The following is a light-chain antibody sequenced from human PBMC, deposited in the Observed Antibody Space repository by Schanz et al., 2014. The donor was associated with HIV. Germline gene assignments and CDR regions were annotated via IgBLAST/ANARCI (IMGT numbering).Light chain of an antibody. J-gene: IGKJ4*01. CDR2: GAS. V-gene: IGKV3-15*01. CDR3: LQTYSAPLT. Sequence: EMVMTQSPATLSASPGERATLSCRASQSIGSNLAWYPQKPGQAPRLLIYGASTRAPSFPARFSGSGSGTEFTLTISSLQPEDFGTYYCLQTYSAPLTFGGGTKVEIK. CDR1: QSIGSN.